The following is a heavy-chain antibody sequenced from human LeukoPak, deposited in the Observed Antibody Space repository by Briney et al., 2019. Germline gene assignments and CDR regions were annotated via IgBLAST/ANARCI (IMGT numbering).Heavy chain of an antibody. CDR3: ASHPFSSPFDF. CDR1: GTSISGDY. V-gene: IGHV4-59*08. Sequence: SETLSLTCTVSGTSISGDYWSWIRHPPGKGLEWIGYVYFTGNTNYNPSLKSRVTISMDTSNKEISQTGTSVTAADTAVYYCASHPFSSPFDFWGQGTLVAVSS. CDR2: VYFTGNT. D-gene: IGHD2/OR15-2a*01. J-gene: IGHJ4*02.